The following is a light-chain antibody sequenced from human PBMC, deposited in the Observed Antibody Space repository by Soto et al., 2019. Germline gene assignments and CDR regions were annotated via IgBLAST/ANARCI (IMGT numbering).Light chain of an antibody. J-gene: IGLJ1*01. CDR1: SSDVGAYNY. Sequence: QSALTQPASVSGSPGQSITISCTGTSSDVGAYNYVSWYQQHPGKAPKLMIYEVSNRPSGVSNRFSGSKSGNTASLTISGLQAEDEADYYCSSYSSGSTLGVFGTGTKLTVL. CDR2: EVS. V-gene: IGLV2-14*01. CDR3: SSYSSGSTLGV.